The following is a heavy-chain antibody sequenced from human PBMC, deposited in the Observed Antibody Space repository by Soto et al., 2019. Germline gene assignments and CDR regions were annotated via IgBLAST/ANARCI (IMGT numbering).Heavy chain of an antibody. CDR2: IVPIFGTA. CDR3: ARDISSGTTRFYFDY. D-gene: IGHD1-7*01. J-gene: IGHJ4*02. CDR1: GGILRYSA. V-gene: IGHV1-69*01. Sequence: QVHLVQSGAEVKKPGSSVKVSCKASGGILRYSAINWVRQAPGQGLEWMRGIVPIFGTATYAQKFQGRVTISADESTSTAYMELSSLRSEDTAVYYCARDISSGTTRFYFDYWGQGTLVTVPS.